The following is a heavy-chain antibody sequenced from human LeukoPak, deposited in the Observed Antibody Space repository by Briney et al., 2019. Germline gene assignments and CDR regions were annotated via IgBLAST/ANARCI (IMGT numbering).Heavy chain of an antibody. J-gene: IGHJ4*02. V-gene: IGHV5-51*01. CDR3: ARAWNFDY. CDR1: GYSRTHYS. Sequence: KDRESVKLPCKWSGYSRTHYSMAWVRQMPGACLEWMVIINPSDSDTRYSPSFQGQVTISADKSISTAYLQWSSLKASDSAMYYCARAWNFDYWGQGTLVTVSS. D-gene: IGHD1-1*01. CDR2: INPSDSDT.